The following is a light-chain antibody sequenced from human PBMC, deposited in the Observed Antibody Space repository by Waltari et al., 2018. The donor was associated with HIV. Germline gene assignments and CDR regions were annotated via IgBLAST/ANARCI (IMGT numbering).Light chain of an antibody. CDR3: QQYAIAGT. CDR2: GVS. V-gene: IGKV3-20*01. CDR1: QTVTSNY. J-gene: IGKJ1*01. Sequence: IVLTQSPGTLSLSPGERAPLSCRASQTVTSNYLAWYQQKPGQAPRLPIYGVSNRATGVPDRFSGSGSGTDFTLTISRMEPEDFAVYYCQQYAIAGTFGLGTKVEIK.